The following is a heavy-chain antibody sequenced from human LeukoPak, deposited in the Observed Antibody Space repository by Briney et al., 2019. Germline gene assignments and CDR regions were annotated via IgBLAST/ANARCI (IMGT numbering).Heavy chain of an antibody. CDR2: INHSGST. D-gene: IGHD2-2*02. CDR1: GGSFSGYY. CDR3: ARGGNGEDIVVVPAAIAVYYFDY. V-gene: IGHV4-34*01. Sequence: PSETLSLTCAVCGGSFSGYYWSWIRQPPGKGLEWIGEINHSGSTNYNPSLKSRVTISVDTSKNQFSLKLSSVTAADTAVYYCARGGNGEDIVVVPAAIAVYYFDYWGQGTLVTVSS. J-gene: IGHJ4*02.